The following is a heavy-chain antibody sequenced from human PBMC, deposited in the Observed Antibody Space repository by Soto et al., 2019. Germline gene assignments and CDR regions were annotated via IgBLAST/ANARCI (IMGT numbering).Heavy chain of an antibody. CDR3: ARPRRTRHNWFDP. CDR2: IYYSGSS. CDR1: GGSISTYY. J-gene: IGHJ5*02. V-gene: IGHV4-59*01. Sequence: SETLSLTCTVSGGSISTYYWSWILQPPGKGLEWIGYIYYSGSSNYNPSLKSRVTISVDTSKNQFSLKLTSVTAADTAVYYCARPRRTRHNWFDPWGQGTLGTVSS.